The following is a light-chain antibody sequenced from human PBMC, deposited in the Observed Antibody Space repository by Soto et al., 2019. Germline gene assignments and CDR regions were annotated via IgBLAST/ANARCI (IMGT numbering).Light chain of an antibody. CDR2: AAF. J-gene: IGKJ1*01. CDR3: QESYGPSWT. Sequence: DIQMTQSPSSLSASIGDRVTITCRASQNIGDYLNWYQHKTGKAPDLLLFAAFSLKDGDPSRCSGRGSGTDFTLTIIILQPEDFATYYCQESYGPSWTFGQGTKL. CDR1: QNIGDY. V-gene: IGKV1-39*01.